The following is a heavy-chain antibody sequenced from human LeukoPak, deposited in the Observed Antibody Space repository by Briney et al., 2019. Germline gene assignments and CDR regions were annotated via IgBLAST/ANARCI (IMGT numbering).Heavy chain of an antibody. CDR1: DVSINSSY. D-gene: IGHD6-13*01. Sequence: PSETLSLTCSVSDVSINSSYWSWIRQPPGKGLEWIGYIYYSGSTHYNPSLKSRLTISVDKAKNQFSLRLSSVTAADTAVYFCARGAAGTGAADYWGQGTLVTVSS. CDR3: ARGAAGTGAADY. CDR2: IYYSGST. V-gene: IGHV4-59*01. J-gene: IGHJ4*02.